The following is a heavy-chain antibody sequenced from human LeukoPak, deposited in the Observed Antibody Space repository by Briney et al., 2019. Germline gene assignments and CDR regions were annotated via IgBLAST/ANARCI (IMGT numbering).Heavy chain of an antibody. CDR1: GFSFSSYG. CDR2: IRSDGSNK. V-gene: IGHV3-30*02. D-gene: IGHD1-26*01. J-gene: IGHJ4*02. Sequence: PGGSLRLSCAGSGFSFSSYGMHWVRQAPGKGLEWMAFIRSDGSNKYYADSVKGRFTISRDNSKNTLYLQMNSLRAEDTAVYYCAKDGTSRFDYWGQGTLVTVSS. CDR3: AKDGTSRFDY.